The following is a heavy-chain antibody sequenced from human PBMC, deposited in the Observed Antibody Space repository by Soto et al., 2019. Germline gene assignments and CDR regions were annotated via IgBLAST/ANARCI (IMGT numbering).Heavy chain of an antibody. CDR3: ARDPTTVTTSYYYGIDV. CDR1: GFTFSSYG. Sequence: QVQLVESGGGVVQPGRSLRLSCAASGFTFSSYGMHWVRQAPGKGLEWVAVIWYDGSNKYYADSVKGRFTISRDNSKNTLYLQMNSLRAEDKAVYYCARDPTTVTTSYYYGIDVWGLGTTVTVSS. J-gene: IGHJ6*02. V-gene: IGHV3-33*01. D-gene: IGHD4-17*01. CDR2: IWYDGSNK.